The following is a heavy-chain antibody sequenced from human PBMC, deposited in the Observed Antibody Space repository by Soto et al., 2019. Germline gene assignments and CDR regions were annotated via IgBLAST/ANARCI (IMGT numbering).Heavy chain of an antibody. D-gene: IGHD3-10*01. CDR3: ATSYGSGSSPFGY. J-gene: IGHJ4*02. CDR2: VNPILAMS. V-gene: IGHV1-69*02. CDR1: GDTFSFYT. Sequence: QVQLVQSGAEVKKPGSSVKVSCKASGDTFSFYTLNWIRQAPGQGFEWVGRVNPILAMSSSAHKFQGRVSMFADKSTGTGYMELRSLGSDGTAVYYCATSYGSGSSPFGYWGQGTLVTVSS.